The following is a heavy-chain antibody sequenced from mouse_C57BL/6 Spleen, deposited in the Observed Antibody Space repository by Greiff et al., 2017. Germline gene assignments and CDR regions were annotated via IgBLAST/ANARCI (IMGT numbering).Heavy chain of an antibody. CDR3: TSRVGGYFDV. J-gene: IGHJ1*03. D-gene: IGHD1-1*02. V-gene: IGHV1-5*01. CDR1: GYTFTSYW. Sequence: VQLQQSGTVLARPGASVKMSCKTSGYTFTSYWMHWVKQRPGQGLEWIGDIYPGNSDTSYNQKFKGKAKLTAVTSASTSYMELISLTNEDSAVYYCTSRVGGYFDVWGTGTTVTVSS. CDR2: IYPGNSDT.